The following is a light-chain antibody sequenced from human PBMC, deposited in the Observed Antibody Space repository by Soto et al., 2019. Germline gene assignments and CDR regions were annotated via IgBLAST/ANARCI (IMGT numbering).Light chain of an antibody. CDR2: EVS. Sequence: QSVLTQPPSASGSPGQSVTISCTGTSSDVGGYHYVSWYQQHPGKAPKLMIYEVSKRHSGVPDRFSGSKSGNTASLTVSGLQAEDEADYYCISYAGTNNLGVFGTGTKLTVL. V-gene: IGLV2-8*01. CDR1: SSDVGGYHY. CDR3: ISYAGTNNLGV. J-gene: IGLJ1*01.